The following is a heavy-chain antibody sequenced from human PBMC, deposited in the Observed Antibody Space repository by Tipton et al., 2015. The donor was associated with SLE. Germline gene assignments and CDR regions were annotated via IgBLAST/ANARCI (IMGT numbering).Heavy chain of an antibody. D-gene: IGHD6-13*01. J-gene: IGHJ3*02. V-gene: IGHV4-30-4*01. CDR3: ARGDSSSWYADAFDI. CDR1: GGSISSGDYY. CDR2: IYYSGST. Sequence: TLSLTCTVSGGSISSGDYYWSWIRQPPGKGLEWIGYIYYSGSTNYNPSLKSRVTISVDTSKNQFSLKLSSVTAADTAVYYCARGDSSSWYADAFDIWGQGTMVTVSS.